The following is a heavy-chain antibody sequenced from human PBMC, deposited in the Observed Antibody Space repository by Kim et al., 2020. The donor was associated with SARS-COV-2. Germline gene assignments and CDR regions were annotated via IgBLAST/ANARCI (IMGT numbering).Heavy chain of an antibody. V-gene: IGHV3-15*01. J-gene: IGHJ6*02. CDR2: IKSKTNGGTT. Sequence: GGSLRLSCAASGFTFSNAWMNWVRQAPGKGLEWVGHIKSKTNGGTTDYAAPVKGRFTISRDDSKNTLYLQMNSLKTEDTAVYYCLEWQRYWGQGTTVTVSS. CDR3: LEWQRY. CDR1: GFTFSNAW. D-gene: IGHD6-25*01.